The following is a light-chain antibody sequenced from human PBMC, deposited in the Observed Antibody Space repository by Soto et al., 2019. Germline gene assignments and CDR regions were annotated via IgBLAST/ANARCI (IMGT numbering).Light chain of an antibody. J-gene: IGKJ1*01. CDR2: GAS. V-gene: IGKV3-20*01. Sequence: EIVLTQSPGTLSLSPGEGATLSCRASQSVSSGYLAWYQQKPGRAPRLLIYGASSRATGTPDRFSGSGSGTDFTLTISRLEPEDFAVYYCQQYYSYPRTFGQGTKVEIK. CDR3: QQYYSYPRT. CDR1: QSVSSGY.